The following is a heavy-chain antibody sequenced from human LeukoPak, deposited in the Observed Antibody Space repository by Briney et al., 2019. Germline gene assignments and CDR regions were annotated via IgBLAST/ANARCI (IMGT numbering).Heavy chain of an antibody. CDR1: GYSFTSYW. J-gene: IGHJ4*02. V-gene: IGHV5-51*01. CDR2: IYPGDSDT. D-gene: IGHD3-16*02. Sequence: GESLKISCKGSGYSFTSYWIGWVRQMPGKGLEWMGIIYPGDSDTRYSPSSQGQVTISADKSISTAYLQWSSLKASDTAMYYCARQGGYVWGSYRYTLPFDYWGQGTLVTVSS. CDR3: ARQGGYVWGSYRYTLPFDY.